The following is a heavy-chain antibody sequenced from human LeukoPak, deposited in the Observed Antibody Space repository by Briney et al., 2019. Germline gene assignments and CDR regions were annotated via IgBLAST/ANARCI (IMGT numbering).Heavy chain of an antibody. D-gene: IGHD3-10*01. J-gene: IGHJ4*02. CDR1: GLTVSKNY. V-gene: IGHV3-53*01. Sequence: GGSLRLSCAASGLTVSKNYMSWVRQAAGKGLESVSDFCSGGSTYYADSVRGRFIISRDNSKNTLYLQMNSLRVEDTAVYYCARVGGHWGQGTLVTVSS. CDR2: FCSGGST. CDR3: ARVGGH.